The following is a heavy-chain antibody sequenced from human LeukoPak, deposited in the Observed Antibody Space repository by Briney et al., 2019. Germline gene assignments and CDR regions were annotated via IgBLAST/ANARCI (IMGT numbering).Heavy chain of an antibody. V-gene: IGHV3-30*03. CDR3: ATDAYSSSSWFDY. D-gene: IGHD6-6*01. CDR2: ISYDGSNK. J-gene: IGHJ4*02. CDR1: GFALSSYG. Sequence: GGSLRLSCAASGFALSSYGVHWVRQAPGKGLERVAVISYDGSNKYYADSVKGRFTISRDNSKNTLYLQMNSLRAEDTAVYYCATDAYSSSSWFDYWGQGTLVTVSS.